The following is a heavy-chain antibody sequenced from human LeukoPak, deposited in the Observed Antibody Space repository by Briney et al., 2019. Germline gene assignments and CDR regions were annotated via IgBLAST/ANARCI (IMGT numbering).Heavy chain of an antibody. V-gene: IGHV1-18*01. CDR3: ARESGVSSSDEGPDYYYYYGMDV. CDR2: ISAYNGNT. Sequence: ASVKVSCKASGYTFTSYGISWVRQAPGQGLEWMGWISAYNGNTNYAQKLQGRVTMTTDTSTSTAYMELRSLRSDDTAVYYCARESGVSSSDEGPDYYYYYGMDVWGQGTTVTVSS. CDR1: GYTFTSYG. J-gene: IGHJ6*02. D-gene: IGHD6-6*01.